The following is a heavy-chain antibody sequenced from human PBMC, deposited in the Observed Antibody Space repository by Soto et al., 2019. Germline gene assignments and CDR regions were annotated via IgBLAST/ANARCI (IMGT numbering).Heavy chain of an antibody. J-gene: IGHJ6*02. Sequence: GGSLRLSCAGSGFIFGHYAMTWVRQAPGKGLEWISAISGRGDSTYYADAVKGRFTISRDNSKNTLYLQRNSLRFDDTAVYYCAKALDGIDDYFYAMGVWGQGTTVTVSS. V-gene: IGHV3-23*01. CDR1: GFIFGHYA. D-gene: IGHD1-1*01. CDR3: AKALDGIDDYFYAMGV. CDR2: ISGRGDST.